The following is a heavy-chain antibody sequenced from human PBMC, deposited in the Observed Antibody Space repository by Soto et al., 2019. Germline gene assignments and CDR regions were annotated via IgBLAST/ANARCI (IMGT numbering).Heavy chain of an antibody. CDR1: GFTFSEYW. CDR2: IKEDGSEK. J-gene: IGHJ4*02. D-gene: IGHD6-6*01. V-gene: IGHV3-7*03. Sequence: SLRLSCAASGFTFSEYWMSWVRQAPGKGLEWVANIKEDGSEKLYVDSVKGRFTISRDNAKNSLFLQMNSLRAEDTAVYYCARYSGSIAARPWGQETLVTVSS. CDR3: ARYSGSIAARP.